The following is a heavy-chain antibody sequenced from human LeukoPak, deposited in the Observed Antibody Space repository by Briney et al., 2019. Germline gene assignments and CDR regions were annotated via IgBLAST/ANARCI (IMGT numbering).Heavy chain of an antibody. CDR1: GGSFSGYY. V-gene: IGHV4-34*01. J-gene: IGHJ4*02. Sequence: PSETLSLTCAVYGGSFSGYYWSWIRQPPGKGLEWIGEVNDSGGTNQNPSLKSRVTISVDTSKNQFSLKLNSVTAADTAVYYCASTERCSTTCPLDYWGQGTLVTVSS. D-gene: IGHD2-2*01. CDR3: ASTERCSTTCPLDY. CDR2: VNDSGGT.